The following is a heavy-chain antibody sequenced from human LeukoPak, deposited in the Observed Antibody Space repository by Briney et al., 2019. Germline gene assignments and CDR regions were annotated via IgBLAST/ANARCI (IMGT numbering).Heavy chain of an antibody. CDR2: ISGSGGST. CDR1: GFTFSSHA. V-gene: IGHV3-23*01. Sequence: GGSLRLSCAASGFTFSSHAMSWVRQAPGKGLEWVSAISGSGGSTYYADSVKGRFTISRDNSKNTLYLQMNSLRAEDTAVYYCAKGGVVVIGTDAFDIWGQGTMVTVSS. J-gene: IGHJ3*02. D-gene: IGHD2-21*01. CDR3: AKGGVVVIGTDAFDI.